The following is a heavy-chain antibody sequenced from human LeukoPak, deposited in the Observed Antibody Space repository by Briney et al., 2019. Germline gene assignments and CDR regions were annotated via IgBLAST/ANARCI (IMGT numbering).Heavy chain of an antibody. D-gene: IGHD6-19*01. CDR3: ARIFPPRAGYSSGWPYYYYGMDV. CDR1: GYTFTSYG. V-gene: IGHV1-18*04. J-gene: IGHJ6*04. CDR2: ISAYNGNT. Sequence: ASVKVSCKASGYTFTSYGISWVRQAPGQGLEWMGWISAYNGNTNYAQMLQGRVTMTTDTSTSTAYMELRSLRSDDTAVYYCARIFPPRAGYSSGWPYYYYGMDVWGKGTTVTVSS.